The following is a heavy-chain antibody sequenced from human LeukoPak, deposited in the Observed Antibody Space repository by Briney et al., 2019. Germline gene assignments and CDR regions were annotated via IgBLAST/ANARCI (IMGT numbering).Heavy chain of an antibody. J-gene: IGHJ4*02. Sequence: GGSLRLSCTASRFYFSTYDMNWVRQAPGKGLEWVSAISSSGGNTYYADSVKGRFTISRDNSKNTLYLQMNSLRAEDTAVYYCAKGGGELDYWGQGTLVTVSS. CDR2: ISSSGGNT. CDR1: RFYFSTYD. CDR3: AKGGGELDY. D-gene: IGHD2-15*01. V-gene: IGHV3-23*01.